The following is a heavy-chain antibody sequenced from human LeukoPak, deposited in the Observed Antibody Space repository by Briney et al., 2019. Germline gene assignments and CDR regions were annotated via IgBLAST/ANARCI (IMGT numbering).Heavy chain of an antibody. J-gene: IGHJ4*02. CDR3: AKFRGHYGDYEYYFDY. V-gene: IGHV3-21*01. Sequence: PGGSLRLSCAASGFNFIRYTMTWVRQAPGKGLEWVSSISGTSTYIFYADSVKGRFTISRDIAGSSLYLQMNSLRAEDTAVYYCAKFRGHYGDYEYYFDYWGQGTLVTVSS. CDR1: GFNFIRYT. CDR2: ISGTSTYI. D-gene: IGHD4-17*01.